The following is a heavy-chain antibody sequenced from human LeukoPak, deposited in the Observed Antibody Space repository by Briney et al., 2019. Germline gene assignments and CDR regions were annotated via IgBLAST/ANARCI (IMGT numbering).Heavy chain of an antibody. V-gene: IGHV3-30*18. CDR3: AQDPEEIAVAGTDY. D-gene: IGHD6-19*01. J-gene: IGHJ4*02. CDR2: ISYDGSNK. CDR1: GFTFSSYG. Sequence: GGSLRLSRAASGFTFSSYGMHWVRQAPGKGLEWVAVISYDGSNKYYADSVKGRFTISRDNSKNTLYLQMNSLRAEDTAVYYCAQDPEEIAVAGTDYWGQGTLVTVSS.